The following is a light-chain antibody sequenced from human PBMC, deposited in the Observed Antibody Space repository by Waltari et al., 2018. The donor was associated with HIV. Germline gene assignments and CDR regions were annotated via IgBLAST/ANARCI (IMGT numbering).Light chain of an antibody. J-gene: IGKJ2*01. CDR3: QQYGSSPYT. Sequence: IVLTQSPGTLSLSPGERATLSCTATQSVTSGYLAWYQQRPGQAPRLLIYSTSKRATGIPDRFSGSGSGTDFSLTIDKLEPEDFGVYWCQQYGSSPYTFGRGTILEL. CDR2: STS. V-gene: IGKV3-20*01. CDR1: QSVTSGY.